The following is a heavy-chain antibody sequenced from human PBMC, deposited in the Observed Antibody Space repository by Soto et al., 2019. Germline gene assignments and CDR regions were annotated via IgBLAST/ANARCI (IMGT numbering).Heavy chain of an antibody. V-gene: IGHV1-18*01. CDR3: ARVLRGVVNWLGP. CDR2: IATYKSNR. D-gene: IGHD3-10*01. Sequence: ASVKVSCKTSGDTLTNFCLSWVRQPPGQDLEWMGWIATYKSNRNYAQKFQGRLILTSYTSTRTPYMELKGLGYEDTAVYYCARVLRGVVNWLGPWGQGTLVTVSS. J-gene: IGHJ5*02. CDR1: GDTLTNFC.